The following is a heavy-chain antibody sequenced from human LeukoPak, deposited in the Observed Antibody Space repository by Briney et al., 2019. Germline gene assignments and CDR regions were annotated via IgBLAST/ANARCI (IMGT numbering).Heavy chain of an antibody. CDR2: ISSSSSYI. CDR3: ARSCHTKPDY. CDR1: GFTFSSYS. V-gene: IGHV3-21*01. J-gene: IGHJ4*02. Sequence: GGSLRLSCAASGFTFSSYSMNWVRQAPGKGLEWVSSISSSSSYIYYADSVKGRFTISRDSAKNSLYLQMNSLRAEDTAVYYCARSCHTKPDYWGQGTLVTVSS. D-gene: IGHD2-2*01.